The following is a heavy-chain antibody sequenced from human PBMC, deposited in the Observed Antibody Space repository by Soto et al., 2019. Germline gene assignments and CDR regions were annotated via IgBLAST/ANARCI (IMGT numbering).Heavy chain of an antibody. V-gene: IGHV3-30*04. CDR2: ISYDGSNK. D-gene: IGHD3-16*01. CDR3: AKGLTSNYYYYYGMDV. Sequence: QVQLVESGGGVVQPGRSLRLSCAASGFTFSSYAMHWVRQAPGKGLEWVAVISYDGSNKYYADSVKGRFTISRDNSKNTLYLQMNSLRAEDTAVYYCAKGLTSNYYYYYGMDVWGQGTTVTVSS. J-gene: IGHJ6*02. CDR1: GFTFSSYA.